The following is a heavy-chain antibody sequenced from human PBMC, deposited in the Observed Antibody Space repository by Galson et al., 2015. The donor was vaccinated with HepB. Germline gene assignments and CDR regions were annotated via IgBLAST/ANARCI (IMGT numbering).Heavy chain of an antibody. CDR1: GYIFTTYS. CDR2: INTNNGNT. V-gene: IGHV1-18*01. Sequence: SVKVSCKASGYIFTTYSISWVRQAPGQGLEWMGRINTNNGNTNYAQKFQGRVTMTTDTSRNTAYLELRSLRSDDTALYYCARENDYGGNHWYFDLWGRGTLVTVSS. D-gene: IGHD4-23*01. J-gene: IGHJ2*01. CDR3: ARENDYGGNHWYFDL.